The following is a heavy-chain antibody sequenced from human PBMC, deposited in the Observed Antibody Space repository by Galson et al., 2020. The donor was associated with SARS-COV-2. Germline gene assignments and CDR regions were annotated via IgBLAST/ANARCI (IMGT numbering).Heavy chain of an antibody. D-gene: IGHD3-3*01. Sequence: SATLSLTFTASGGSISDYYWSWIRQPPGKGLEWIGFIYYIGITTYNPSLNSRVTISIETSRNHFSLKLSSVTAADTAVYYCARGGIENFRSGYKFGLQYAFDIWGQGTMFTVSS. CDR1: GGSISDYY. J-gene: IGHJ3*02. CDR3: ARGGIENFRSGYKFGLQYAFDI. V-gene: IGHV4-59*01. CDR2: IYYIGIT.